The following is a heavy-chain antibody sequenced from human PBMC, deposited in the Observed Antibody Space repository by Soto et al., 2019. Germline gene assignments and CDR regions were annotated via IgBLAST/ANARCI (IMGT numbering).Heavy chain of an antibody. Sequence: SETLSLTCTVSGGSISRSRYYWGWIRQPPGKGLEWIGTIYYSGNTYYNPSLKSRVTISVDTSKNQFTLKLSSVTAADTAVYYCASPVVEPAFDAFHIWGHTTIVTISS. J-gene: IGHJ3*02. D-gene: IGHD2-15*01. CDR1: GGSISRSRYY. CDR2: IYYSGNT. CDR3: ASPVVEPAFDAFHI. V-gene: IGHV4-39*01.